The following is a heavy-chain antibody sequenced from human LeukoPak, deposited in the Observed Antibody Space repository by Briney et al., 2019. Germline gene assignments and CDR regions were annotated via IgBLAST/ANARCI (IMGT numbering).Heavy chain of an antibody. CDR2: IYYSGST. Sequence: SETLSLTCTVSGGSISSYYWSWIRQPPGKGLEWIGYIYYSGSTNYNPSLKSRVTISVDTSKNQFSLKLWSLTAADTAVYYCARHVGYGNNWFDPWGQGTLVTVSS. D-gene: IGHD5-18*01. CDR3: ARHVGYGNNWFDP. CDR1: GGSISSYY. V-gene: IGHV4-59*08. J-gene: IGHJ5*02.